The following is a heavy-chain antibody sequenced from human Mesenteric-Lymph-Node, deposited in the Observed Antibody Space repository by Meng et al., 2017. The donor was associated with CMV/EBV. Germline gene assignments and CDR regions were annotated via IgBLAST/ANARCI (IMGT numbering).Heavy chain of an antibody. CDR3: ARDLLGYYYGMDV. J-gene: IGHJ6*02. Sequence: GESLKISCVASGFTFSNYWMTWVRQAPGKGLEWVASIKQDDSEKRYVDSVKGRFTISRDNAKNSLFLQMTSLRPEDTAVYYCARDLLGYYYGMDVWGQGTTVTVSS. CDR1: GFTFSNYW. V-gene: IGHV3-7*01. CDR2: IKQDDSEK. D-gene: IGHD2-21*01.